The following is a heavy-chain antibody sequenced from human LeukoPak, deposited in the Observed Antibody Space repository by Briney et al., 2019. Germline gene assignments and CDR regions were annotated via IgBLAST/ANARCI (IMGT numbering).Heavy chain of an antibody. CDR1: GYTFTGYY. CDR2: INPNSGGT. V-gene: IGHV1-2*02. CDR3: ARDLIVVVVAAIGLYGMDV. Sequence: ASVKVSCKASGYTFTGYYMHWVRQAPGQGLEWMGWINPNSGGTNYAQKFQGRVTMTRDTSVSTAYVELSRLRSDDTAVYYCARDLIVVVVAAIGLYGMDVWGQGTTVTVSS. D-gene: IGHD2-15*01. J-gene: IGHJ6*02.